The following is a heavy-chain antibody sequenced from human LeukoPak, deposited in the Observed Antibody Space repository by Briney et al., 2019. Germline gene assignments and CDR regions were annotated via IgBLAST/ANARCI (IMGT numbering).Heavy chain of an antibody. CDR2: IYHSGST. CDR3: SRGGIQLWLRYTFDY. Sequence: SETLSLTCTVSGYSISSGYYWGWIRQPPGKGLEWIGSIYHSGSTYYNPSLKSRVTISVDTSKNQFSLKLSSVTAADTAVYYCSRGGIQLWLRYTFDYWGQGTLVTVSS. CDR1: GYSISSGYY. J-gene: IGHJ4*02. D-gene: IGHD5-18*01. V-gene: IGHV4-38-2*02.